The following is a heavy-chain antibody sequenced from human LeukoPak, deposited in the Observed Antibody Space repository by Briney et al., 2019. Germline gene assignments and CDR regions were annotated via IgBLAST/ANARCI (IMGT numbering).Heavy chain of an antibody. V-gene: IGHV5-51*01. D-gene: IGHD2-15*01. J-gene: IGHJ6*03. CDR1: GCRFTSYW. Sequence: GESLKISWKGSGCRFTSYWIGWGRQMPGKGLEGMGIIYPGDSDTRYSPSFQGQVTISADQSIRPAYLQWSSLKASDTAMYYCARRVVVVAATSSSGDTPYYYYYIDVWGKGTPVTVSS. CDR2: IYPGDSDT. CDR3: ARRVVVVAATSSSGDTPYYYYYIDV.